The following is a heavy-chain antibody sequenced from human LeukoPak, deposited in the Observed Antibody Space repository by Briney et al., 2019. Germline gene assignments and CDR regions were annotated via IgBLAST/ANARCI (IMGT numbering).Heavy chain of an antibody. CDR1: GYTFTRYW. D-gene: IGHD3-10*01. CDR2: IYPGDSDT. CDR3: VRGFGELFNCFDY. J-gene: IGHJ4*02. Sequence: LGESLKISCKASGYTFTRYWIGWVRQMPGKGLEWMGIIYPGDSDTRYSPSFQGQVTISADKSISTAFLLWSSLKASDTAMYYCVRGFGELFNCFDYWAREPWSPSPQ. V-gene: IGHV5-51*01.